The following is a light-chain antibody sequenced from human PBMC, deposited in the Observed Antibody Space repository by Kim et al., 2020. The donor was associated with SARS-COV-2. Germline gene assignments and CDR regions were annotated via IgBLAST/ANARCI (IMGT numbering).Light chain of an antibody. Sequence: EIVLTQSPGTLSLYPGERATLSCRASQSVSSSYLAWYHQKPGQAPRLIIYGASSRATGIPDRFSGSGSGTDFTLTISRLEPEDFAVYYCQQYGSSPRTFGQGTKVDIK. CDR3: QQYGSSPRT. V-gene: IGKV3-20*01. CDR1: QSVSSSY. CDR2: GAS. J-gene: IGKJ1*01.